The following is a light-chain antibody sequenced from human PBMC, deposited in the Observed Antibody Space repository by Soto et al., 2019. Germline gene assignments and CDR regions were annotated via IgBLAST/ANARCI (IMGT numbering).Light chain of an antibody. CDR3: QQYFSSPPT. V-gene: IGKV4-1*01. CDR1: QSVLYSSHNKNY. J-gene: IGKJ1*01. Sequence: IVMTPSPDSLAVSLGERATINCKSSQSVLYSSHNKNYLAWYQQKPGQPPKLLIYWASTRESGVPDRFSGSESGTDFTLTISSLQAEDVAVYYCQQYFSSPPTFGQGTKVDIK. CDR2: WAS.